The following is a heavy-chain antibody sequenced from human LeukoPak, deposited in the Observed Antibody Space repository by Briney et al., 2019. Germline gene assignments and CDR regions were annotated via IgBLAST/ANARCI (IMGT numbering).Heavy chain of an antibody. CDR1: GFTFSSYW. V-gene: IGHV3-74*01. CDR3: ARGLYYYDSSGYSDFDY. CDR2: INSDGSST. Sequence: GGSLRLSCAASGFTFSSYWMHWVRQAPGKGLVWVSRINSDGSSTRYADSVKGRFTISRDNAKNTLYLQMNSLRAEDTAVYYCARGLYYYDSSGYSDFDYWGQGTLVTVSS. J-gene: IGHJ4*02. D-gene: IGHD3-22*01.